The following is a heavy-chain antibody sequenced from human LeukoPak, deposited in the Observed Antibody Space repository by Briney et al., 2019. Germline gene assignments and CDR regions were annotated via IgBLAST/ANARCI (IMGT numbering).Heavy chain of an antibody. CDR3: ARSPGDY. CDR1: GHSFTSPW. Sequence: ASVKVSCKASGHSFTSPWIGWVRQMPGKGLQWMGIIYPSDSDTRYSPSFQGQVTISADKSISTAYLQWNSLRASDTAMYYCARSPGDYWGQGTLVTVSS. J-gene: IGHJ4*02. CDR2: IYPSDSDT. V-gene: IGHV5-51*01.